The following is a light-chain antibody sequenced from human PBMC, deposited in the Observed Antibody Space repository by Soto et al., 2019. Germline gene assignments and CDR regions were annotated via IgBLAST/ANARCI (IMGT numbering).Light chain of an antibody. V-gene: IGKV1-39*01. CDR2: AAS. Sequence: DIQMTQSPSSLSASVGDRVTITCRASQTISNYLNWYQQKPGKAPKLLIYAASSLQSVFPSRFSGRGSGTDFTLTISSLQPDDFATYYCQQSYSTPYTFGQGTRLEIK. J-gene: IGKJ2*01. CDR3: QQSYSTPYT. CDR1: QTISNY.